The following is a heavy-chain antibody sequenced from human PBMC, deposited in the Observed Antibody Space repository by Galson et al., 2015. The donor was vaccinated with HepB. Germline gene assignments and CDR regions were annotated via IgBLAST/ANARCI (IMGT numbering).Heavy chain of an antibody. CDR2: IYRGGTT. CDR1: GFAVSGRY. D-gene: IGHD2-8*01. J-gene: IGHJ6*02. V-gene: IGHV3-53*01. Sequence: SLRLSCAASGFAVSGRYMSWVRQAPGKGLEWVSVIYRGGTTYYAESVMGRFTISRDNSKNTVYLQMNSLRDEDTALYYCARGGLKGNNGAYGMDVWGQGTTVIVFS. CDR3: ARGGLKGNNGAYGMDV.